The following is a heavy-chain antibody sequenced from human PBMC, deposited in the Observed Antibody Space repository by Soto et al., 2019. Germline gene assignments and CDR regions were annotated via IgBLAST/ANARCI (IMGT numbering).Heavy chain of an antibody. J-gene: IGHJ4*02. V-gene: IGHV4-34*01. D-gene: IGHD4-17*01. Sequence: ETLSLTCAVYGGSFSGYYWTWIRQPPGTGLEWIGEINHSGSTNYNPSLKSRVTISVDTSKNQFSLKLTSVTAADTAVYYCARLNYGDFQLYYFDYWGQGTLVTVSS. CDR2: INHSGST. CDR3: ARLNYGDFQLYYFDY. CDR1: GGSFSGYY.